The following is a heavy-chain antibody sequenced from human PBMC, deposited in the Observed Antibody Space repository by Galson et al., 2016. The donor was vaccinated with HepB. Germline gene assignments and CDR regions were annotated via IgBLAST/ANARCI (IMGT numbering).Heavy chain of an antibody. CDR3: VKDEEFESRGPRDVFDY. CDR2: IRRLGDTP. D-gene: IGHD3-10*01. Sequence: SLRLSCAASGFSLRSYAMHWVRQAPGKGLEYVSGIRRLGDTPRYAESVKDRFTISRDNSKNTLYLDMRSLRVEDTAVYFCVKDEEFESRGPRDVFDYWGKGTRVTVPS. V-gene: IGHV3-64D*06. CDR1: GFSLRSYA. J-gene: IGHJ4*02.